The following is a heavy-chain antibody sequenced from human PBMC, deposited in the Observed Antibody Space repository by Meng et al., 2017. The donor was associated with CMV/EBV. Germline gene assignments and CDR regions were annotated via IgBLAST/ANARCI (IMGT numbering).Heavy chain of an antibody. CDR2: INSDGSST. J-gene: IGHJ6*02. CDR1: GFTFSSYW. D-gene: IGHD6-6*01. V-gene: IGHV3-74*01. Sequence: GESLKISCAASGFTFSSYWMHWVRQAPGKGLVWVSRINSDGSSTSYADSVKGRFTISRDNAKNTLYLQMNSLRAEDTAVYYCARDLLAARRGYYYGMDVWGQGTTVTVSS. CDR3: ARDLLAARRGYYYGMDV.